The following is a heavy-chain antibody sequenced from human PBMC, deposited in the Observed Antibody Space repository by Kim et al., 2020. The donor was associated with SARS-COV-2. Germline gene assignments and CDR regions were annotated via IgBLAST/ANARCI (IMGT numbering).Heavy chain of an antibody. CDR3: ARALYSNYYYYGMDV. D-gene: IGHD4-4*01. J-gene: IGHJ6*02. Sequence: AQGFTGRFVFSVDTSVSTAYLQISSLKAEDTAVYYCARALYSNYYYYGMDVWGQGTTVTVSS. V-gene: IGHV7-4-1*02.